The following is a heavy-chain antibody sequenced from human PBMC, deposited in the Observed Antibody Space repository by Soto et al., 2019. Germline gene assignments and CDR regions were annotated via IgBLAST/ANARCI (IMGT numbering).Heavy chain of an antibody. CDR2: IFPNGRDK. CDR3: ARDDEHGSNCDLAY. CDR1: GFNFNTYF. D-gene: IGHD1-26*01. J-gene: IGHJ4*02. V-gene: IGHV3-30*03. Sequence: QVQLVQSGGGVVQPGRSLRLSCAASGFNFNTYFMHRVRQAPGKGLEWVAMIFPNGRDKEYADSVEGRFTISRDNSNNELSLQMDNLRPEYKAVYYCARDDEHGSNCDLAYRGAGAVVTVSS.